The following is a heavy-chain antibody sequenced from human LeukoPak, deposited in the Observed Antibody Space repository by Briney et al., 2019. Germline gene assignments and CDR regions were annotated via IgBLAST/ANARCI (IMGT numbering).Heavy chain of an antibody. D-gene: IGHD6-13*01. Sequence: PGGSLRLSCAASGFTFSSYWMSWVHQAPGKGLEWVANIKQDGSEKYYVDSVKGRFTISRDNAKNSLYLQMNSLRAEDTAVYYCARSGSKNSSSWYDAFDIWGQGTMVTVSS. CDR3: ARSGSKNSSSWYDAFDI. V-gene: IGHV3-7*01. CDR1: GFTFSSYW. J-gene: IGHJ3*02. CDR2: IKQDGSEK.